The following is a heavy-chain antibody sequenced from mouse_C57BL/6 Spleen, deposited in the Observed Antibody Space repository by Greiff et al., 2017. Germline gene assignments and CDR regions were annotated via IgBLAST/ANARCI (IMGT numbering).Heavy chain of an antibody. J-gene: IGHJ4*01. CDR1: GYAFTNYL. CDR2: INPGSGGT. Sequence: VQLQQSGAELVRPGTSVKVSCKASGYAFTNYLIEWVKQRPGQGLEWIGVINPGSGGTNYNEKCKGKATLTADKSSSTAYRQLSSLTSEDSAVYFCANRGSSYAMDYWGQGTSVTVSS. D-gene: IGHD1-1*01. V-gene: IGHV1-54*01. CDR3: ANRGSSYAMDY.